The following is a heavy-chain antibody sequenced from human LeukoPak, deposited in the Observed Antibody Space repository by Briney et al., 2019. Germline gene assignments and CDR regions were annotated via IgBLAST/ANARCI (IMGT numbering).Heavy chain of an antibody. Sequence: ASVKVSCKASGYTFTGYYMHWVRQAPGQGLEWMGWINPNSGGTNYAQKFQGRVTMTRDTPITTAYMELSRLRSDDTAVYYCARTHCSSTSCYPYFDYWGQGTLVTVSS. CDR3: ARTHCSSTSCYPYFDY. D-gene: IGHD2-2*01. V-gene: IGHV1-2*02. CDR2: INPNSGGT. CDR1: GYTFTGYY. J-gene: IGHJ4*02.